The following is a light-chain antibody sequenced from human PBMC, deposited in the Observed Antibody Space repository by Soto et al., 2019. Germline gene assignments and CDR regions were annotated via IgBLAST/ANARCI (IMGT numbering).Light chain of an antibody. CDR3: QQYNSWRR. J-gene: IGKJ1*01. Sequence: AMPPSPASRDSAPGERSTLSSRASQSVSSNLAWYQQKPGQAPRLLIYGASTRATGIPARFSGSGSGTEFSLTISCLQSDDFAVCYCQQYNSWRRLGQGAKV. V-gene: IGKV3-15*01. CDR2: GAS. CDR1: QSVSSN.